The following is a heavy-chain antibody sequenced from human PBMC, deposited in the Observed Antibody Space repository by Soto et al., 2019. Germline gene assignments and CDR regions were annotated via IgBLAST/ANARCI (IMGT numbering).Heavy chain of an antibody. D-gene: IGHD6-13*01. CDR3: AGGSSSWYQVDFGMDV. V-gene: IGHV3-53*01. J-gene: IGHJ6*02. CDR1: GFTVSSNY. CDR2: IYSGGST. Sequence: GGSLRLSCAASGFTVSSNYMSWVRQAPGKGLEWVSVIYSGGSTYYADSVKGRFTISRENSKNTLYLQVNSLRAEDTAVYYCAGGSSSWYQVDFGMDVWGQGTTVTVSS.